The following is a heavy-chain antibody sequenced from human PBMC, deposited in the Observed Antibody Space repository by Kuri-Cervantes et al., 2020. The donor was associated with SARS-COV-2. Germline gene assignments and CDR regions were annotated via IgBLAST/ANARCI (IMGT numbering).Heavy chain of an antibody. CDR2: IRSKDHGETT. CDR1: GFPFGDYA. CDR3: VRAVNDLWSGFRSF. V-gene: IGHV3-49*03. D-gene: IGHD3-3*01. J-gene: IGHJ4*02. Sequence: GESLKISCMTSGFPFGDYAISWFRQPPGKGLEWISFIRSKDHGETTHYAASVKGRFTVSRDDSKSIAYLEMNGLKTEDTAVYFCVRAVNDLWSGFRSFWGQGTLVTVSS.